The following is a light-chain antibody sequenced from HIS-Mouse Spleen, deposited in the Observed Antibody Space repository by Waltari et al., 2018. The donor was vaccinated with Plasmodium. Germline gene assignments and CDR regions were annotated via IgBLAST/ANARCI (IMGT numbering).Light chain of an antibody. J-gene: IGLJ3*02. V-gene: IGLV2-23*01. CDR2: EGS. Sequence: QSALNQPSSVSGSPGQSITIPCTGTSSYVWSYNLFSWYQQHPGKAPKLMIYEGSKRPSGVSNRFSGSKSGNTASLTISGLQAEDEADYYCCSYAGSSTNWVFGGGTKLTVL. CDR1: SSYVWSYNL. CDR3: CSYAGSSTNWV.